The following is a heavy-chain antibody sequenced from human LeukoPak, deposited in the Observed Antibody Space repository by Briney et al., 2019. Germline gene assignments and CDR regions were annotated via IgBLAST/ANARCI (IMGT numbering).Heavy chain of an antibody. V-gene: IGHV4-59*08. CDR2: IFYSGST. D-gene: IGHD6-13*01. Sequence: PSETLSLTCTVSGGSISSYYWSWIRQPPGMGLEWIGYIFYSGSTNYNPSLKSRVTISVDTSKNQFSLKLTSVTAADTAVYYCVRRGSSSYWYFDLWGRGTLVTVSS. CDR3: VRRGSSSYWYFDL. J-gene: IGHJ2*01. CDR1: GGSISSYY.